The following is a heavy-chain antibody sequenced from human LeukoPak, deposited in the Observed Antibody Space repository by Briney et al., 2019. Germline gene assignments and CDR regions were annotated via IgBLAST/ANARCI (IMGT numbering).Heavy chain of an antibody. Sequence: GGSLRLSCAASGFTFSSYSMNWVRQAPGKGLGWVSYISTSSSMIYYADSVKGRFTISRDNAKNSLYLQMNSLSDEDTAVYYCARGSGSWDYWGQGTLVTVSS. CDR2: ISTSSSMI. V-gene: IGHV3-48*02. CDR3: ARGSGSWDY. D-gene: IGHD3-10*01. CDR1: GFTFSSYS. J-gene: IGHJ4*02.